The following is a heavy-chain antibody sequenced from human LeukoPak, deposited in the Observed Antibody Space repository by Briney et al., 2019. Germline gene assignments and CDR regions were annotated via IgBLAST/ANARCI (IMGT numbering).Heavy chain of an antibody. CDR3: ASISRDGHHGDY. CDR2: IYHSGST. Sequence: SETLSLTCSVSGYAISSGYFWGWIRQPPGKGLEWIGTIYHSGSTYYNPSLKSRVTISVDTSKNQFSLKLSSVTAADTAVYYCASISRDGHHGDYWGQGTLVTVSS. D-gene: IGHD5-24*01. J-gene: IGHJ4*02. CDR1: GYAISSGYF. V-gene: IGHV4-38-2*02.